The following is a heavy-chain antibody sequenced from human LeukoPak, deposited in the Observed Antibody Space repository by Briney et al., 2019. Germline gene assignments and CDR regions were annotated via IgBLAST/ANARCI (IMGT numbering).Heavy chain of an antibody. CDR3: ARHGQQLVRYDH. Sequence: SETLSLTCAVSGYSISSGYYWGWIRQPPGKGLEWIGSIYHSGSTYYNPSLKSRVTISVDTSKNQFSLKLSSVTAADTAVYYCARHGQQLVRYDHWGQGTLVTVSS. CDR2: IYHSGST. CDR1: GYSISSGYY. J-gene: IGHJ4*02. D-gene: IGHD6-13*01. V-gene: IGHV4-38-2*01.